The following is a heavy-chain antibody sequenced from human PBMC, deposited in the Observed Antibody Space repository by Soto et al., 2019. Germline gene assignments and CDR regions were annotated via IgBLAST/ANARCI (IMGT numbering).Heavy chain of an antibody. D-gene: IGHD3-22*01. J-gene: IGHJ4*02. V-gene: IGHV4-59*01. CDR3: ARSGWDDSSGYGYFDY. CDR2: IYYSGST. Sequence: SETLSLTCTVPGGSIISYYWSWIRQPPGKGLEWIGYIYYSGSTNYNPSLKSRVTISVDTSKNQFSLKLSSVTAADTAVYYCARSGWDDSSGYGYFDYWGQGTLVTVS. CDR1: GGSIISYY.